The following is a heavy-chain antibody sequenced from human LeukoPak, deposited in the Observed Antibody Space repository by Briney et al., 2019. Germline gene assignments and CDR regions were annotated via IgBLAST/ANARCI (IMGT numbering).Heavy chain of an antibody. CDR2: INPNSGGT. J-gene: IGHJ4*02. Sequence: GASVKVSCKASGYTFTGYYMHWVRQAPGQGLEWMGWINPNSGGTNYAQKFQGRVTMTRDTSISTAYMELSRLRSDDTAVYYCARDLSDGRITMIVVAHFDYWGQGTLVTVSS. CDR1: GYTFTGYY. D-gene: IGHD3-22*01. CDR3: ARDLSDGRITMIVVAHFDY. V-gene: IGHV1-2*02.